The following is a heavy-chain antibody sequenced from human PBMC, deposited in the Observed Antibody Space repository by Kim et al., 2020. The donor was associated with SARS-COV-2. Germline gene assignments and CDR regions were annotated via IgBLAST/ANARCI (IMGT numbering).Heavy chain of an antibody. J-gene: IGHJ4*02. CDR3: AKGVINSGFDY. CDR1: GFTFSTSP. D-gene: IGHD1-26*01. Sequence: GGSLRLSCVASGFTFSTSPMGWVRQAPGKGLEWVSRISWDGTRTYYADSVKGRVTMSSDKPKNMLYLHMNSLRVEDTAVYYCAKGVINSGFDYWGQGTQVTVSS. CDR2: ISWDGTRT. V-gene: IGHV3-23*01.